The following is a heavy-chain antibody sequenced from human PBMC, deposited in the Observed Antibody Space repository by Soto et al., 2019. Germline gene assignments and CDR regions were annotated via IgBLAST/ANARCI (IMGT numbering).Heavy chain of an antibody. V-gene: IGHV4-31*03. Sequence: SETLSLTCTVSGGSISSGGYYWSWIRQHPGKGLEWIGYIYYSGSTYYNPSLKNRVNISVDTSKNKFSLKLSSVTAADTAVYYCARADEVATPNNWFDPWGQGTLVTVSS. CDR1: GGSISSGGYY. J-gene: IGHJ5*02. CDR3: ARADEVATPNNWFDP. CDR2: IYYSGST. D-gene: IGHD5-12*01.